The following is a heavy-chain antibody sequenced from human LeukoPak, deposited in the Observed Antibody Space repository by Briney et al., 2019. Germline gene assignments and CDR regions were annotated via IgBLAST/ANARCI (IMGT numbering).Heavy chain of an antibody. D-gene: IGHD5-24*01. Sequence: GSVKVSCKASGYTFTSYAMHWVRQAPGQRLEWMGWINAGNGNTKYSQKFQGRVTITRDTSASTAYMELSSLRSEDTAVYYCARGRDGYNPPGYYFDYWGQGTLVTVSS. V-gene: IGHV1-3*01. CDR3: ARGRDGYNPPGYYFDY. CDR1: GYTFTSYA. CDR2: INAGNGNT. J-gene: IGHJ4*02.